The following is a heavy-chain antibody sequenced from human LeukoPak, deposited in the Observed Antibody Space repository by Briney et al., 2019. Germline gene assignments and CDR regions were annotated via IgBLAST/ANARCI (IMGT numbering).Heavy chain of an antibody. V-gene: IGHV3-23*01. CDR2: ISGSGGST. J-gene: IGHJ4*02. D-gene: IGHD6-13*01. Sequence: PGGSLRLSCAASGFTFSSYAMSRVRQAPGKGLEWVSAISGSGGSTYYADSVKGRFTISRDNSKNTLYLQMNSLRAEDTAVYYCAKYRRYSSSWFDYWGQGTLVTVSS. CDR1: GFTFSSYA. CDR3: AKYRRYSSSWFDY.